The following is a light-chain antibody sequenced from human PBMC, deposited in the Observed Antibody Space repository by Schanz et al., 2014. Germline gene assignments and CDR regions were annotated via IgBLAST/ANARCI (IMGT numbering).Light chain of an antibody. CDR3: QQYNYWPPIT. Sequence: EIVLTQSPGTLSLSPGERATLSCRASQSVTNRYLVWYQQKPGQAPRLLIYDASSRANGIPDRFSGSGSGTDFTLTISRLEPEDFAVYYCQQYNYWPPITFGQGTRLEIK. CDR2: DAS. V-gene: IGKV3-20*01. CDR1: QSVTNRY. J-gene: IGKJ5*01.